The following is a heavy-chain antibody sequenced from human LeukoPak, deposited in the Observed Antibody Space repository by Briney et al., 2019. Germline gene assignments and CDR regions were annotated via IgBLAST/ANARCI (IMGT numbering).Heavy chain of an antibody. V-gene: IGHV3-23*01. CDR2: ISGSGGGT. J-gene: IGHJ4*02. CDR1: GITLSNYG. CDR3: AKRGVVIRVILVGFHKEAYYFDS. Sequence: GGSLRLSCAVSGITLSNYGMSWVRQAPGKGLEWVAGISGSGGGTNYADSVKGRFTISRDNASNTLYLQMNSLRVEDTAAYFCAKRGVVIRVILVGFHKEAYYFDSWGQGALVTVSS. D-gene: IGHD3-22*01.